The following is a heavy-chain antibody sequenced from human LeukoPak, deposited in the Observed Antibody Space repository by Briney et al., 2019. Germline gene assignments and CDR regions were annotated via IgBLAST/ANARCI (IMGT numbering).Heavy chain of an antibody. V-gene: IGHV3-48*01. CDR3: ARRDSGSRGFDS. J-gene: IGHJ4*02. Sequence: GGSLRLSSAPSGLDFITYSMNWVRQAPGKGLEWISYISISSSTIYYADSVKGRFTVSRDNAKTSLYLQMNSLRAEDTAVYYCARRDSGSRGFDSWGQGTLVTVSS. CDR1: GLDFITYS. CDR2: ISISSSTI. D-gene: IGHD3-10*01.